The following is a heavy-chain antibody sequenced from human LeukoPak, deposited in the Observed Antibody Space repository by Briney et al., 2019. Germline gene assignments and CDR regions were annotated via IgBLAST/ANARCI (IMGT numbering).Heavy chain of an antibody. V-gene: IGHV3-48*01. CDR1: GFTFSSYS. J-gene: IGHJ6*03. D-gene: IGHD2-15*01. Sequence: GGSLRLSCAASGFTFSSYSMNWVRQAPGKGLEWVSYISSSSSTIYYADSVKGRFTISRDNAKNSLYLQMNSLRVEDTAVYYCARDPLYCSGGSCYYYYYMDVWGKGTTVTVSS. CDR3: ARDPLYCSGGSCYYYYYMDV. CDR2: ISSSSSTI.